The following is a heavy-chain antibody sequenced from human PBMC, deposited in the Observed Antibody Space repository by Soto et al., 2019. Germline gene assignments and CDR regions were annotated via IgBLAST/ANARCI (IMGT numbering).Heavy chain of an antibody. CDR1: GGSVNNNNYY. V-gene: IGHV4-39*01. J-gene: IGHJ6*02. Sequence: SETLSLTCTGSGGSVNNNNYYWGWIRQTPGKGLEWIGSIYYTGNTYYNPSLKSRVTISVDTSKNQFSLRLSSVTAADTSVYFCARSDCSSTSCYFPYYYNGMDVWGQGTTVTVSS. CDR2: IYYTGNT. CDR3: ARSDCSSTSCYFPYYYNGMDV. D-gene: IGHD2-2*01.